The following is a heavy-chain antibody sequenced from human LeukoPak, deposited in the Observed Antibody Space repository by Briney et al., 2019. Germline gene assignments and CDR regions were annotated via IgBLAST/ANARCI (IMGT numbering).Heavy chain of an antibody. CDR1: GFTFSTYA. J-gene: IGHJ6*03. Sequence: GGSLRLSCATSGFTFSTYAMNWVRQAQGKGLEWVSVISASGTITNYADSVKGRFTVSRDKSKNTLVLQMDSLRAEDTAVYYCAKLGGNYSPYYSYMDVWGKGTTVTVSS. V-gene: IGHV3-23*01. D-gene: IGHD1-26*01. CDR3: AKLGGNYSPYYSYMDV. CDR2: ISASGTIT.